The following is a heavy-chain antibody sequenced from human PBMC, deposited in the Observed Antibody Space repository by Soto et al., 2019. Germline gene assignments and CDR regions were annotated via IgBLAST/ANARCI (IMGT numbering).Heavy chain of an antibody. Sequence: PGGSLRLSCAASGFTFSSYGMHWVRQAPGKGLEWVAVISYDGSNKYYADSVKGRFTISRDNSKNTLYLQMNSLRAEDTAVYYCAKDEYYYGSGSNYGMDVWGQGTTVTVSS. V-gene: IGHV3-30*18. J-gene: IGHJ6*02. CDR2: ISYDGSNK. D-gene: IGHD3-10*01. CDR3: AKDEYYYGSGSNYGMDV. CDR1: GFTFSSYG.